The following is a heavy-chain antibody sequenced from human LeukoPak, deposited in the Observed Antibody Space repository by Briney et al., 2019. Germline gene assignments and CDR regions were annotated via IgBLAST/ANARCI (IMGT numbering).Heavy chain of an antibody. CDR3: ASTLVRGVIAPFDY. J-gene: IGHJ4*02. CDR2: IFTSGST. Sequence: PSETLSLTCTVSGGSISSYYWSWIRQPAGKGLEWIGRIFTSGSTDYNPSLKSRVTMSVDASRNQFSLKLSSVTAADTAVYYCASTLVRGVIAPFDYWGQETLVIVSS. V-gene: IGHV4-4*07. D-gene: IGHD3-10*01. CDR1: GGSISSYY.